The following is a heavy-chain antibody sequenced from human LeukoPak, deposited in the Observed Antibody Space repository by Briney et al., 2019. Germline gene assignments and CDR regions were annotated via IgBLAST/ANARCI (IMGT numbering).Heavy chain of an antibody. D-gene: IGHD3-22*01. Sequence: GGSLRLSCEASGFTFSRFAMSWVRQAPGKGLEWVSSISGSDRTTYYADSVKGRFTISRDNSKNILYLQMNSLRADDTALYYCAKDGNYLDSSGYLIPFDYWGLGTLVTASS. CDR1: GFTFSRFA. CDR3: AKDGNYLDSSGYLIPFDY. CDR2: ISGSDRTT. J-gene: IGHJ4*02. V-gene: IGHV3-23*01.